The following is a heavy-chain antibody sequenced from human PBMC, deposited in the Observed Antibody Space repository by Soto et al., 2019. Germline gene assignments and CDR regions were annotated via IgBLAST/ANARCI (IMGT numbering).Heavy chain of an antibody. CDR2: ISTSGDST. Sequence: GGSLRLSCAASGFTFSIYDMSWVRQAPGKGLEWVSRISTSGDSTYHADSVKGRFTISRDNSKNTLYLQVNSLRVEDTAVYYCVRDIPTGWYKGTYFQHWGQGTLVTVSS. J-gene: IGHJ1*01. V-gene: IGHV3-23*01. CDR3: VRDIPTGWYKGTYFQH. D-gene: IGHD6-19*01. CDR1: GFTFSIYD.